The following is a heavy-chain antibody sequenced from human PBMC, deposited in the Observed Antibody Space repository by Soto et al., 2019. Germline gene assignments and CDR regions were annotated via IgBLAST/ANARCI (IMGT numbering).Heavy chain of an antibody. Sequence: QVQLVESGGGVVQPGRSLRLSCAASGFTFSSYGMHWVRQAPGKGLEWVAVIWYDGSNKYYADSVKGRFTISRDNSKNTLYLQMNSLRAEDTAVYYCARGIAAAAPDAFDIWGQGTMVTVSS. V-gene: IGHV3-33*01. J-gene: IGHJ3*02. CDR2: IWYDGSNK. D-gene: IGHD6-13*01. CDR1: GFTFSSYG. CDR3: ARGIAAAAPDAFDI.